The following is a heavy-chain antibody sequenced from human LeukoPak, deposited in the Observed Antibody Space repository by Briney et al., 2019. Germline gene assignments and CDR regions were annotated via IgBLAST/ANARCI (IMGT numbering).Heavy chain of an antibody. J-gene: IGHJ4*02. Sequence: SDTLSLTCALSGGSVSSRGYNWSWIRQPPGKGLEWIAYIYYTGSTNYNPSLKSRVTISLDTSNSQFSLKLSSVTAADTAVYYRARRIESLYYFDYWGQGTLVTVSS. CDR3: ARRIESLYYFDY. V-gene: IGHV4-61*08. CDR2: IYYTGST. CDR1: GGSVSSRGYN. D-gene: IGHD2-8*01.